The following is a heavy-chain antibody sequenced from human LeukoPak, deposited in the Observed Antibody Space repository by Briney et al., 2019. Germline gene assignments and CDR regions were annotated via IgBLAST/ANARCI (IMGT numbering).Heavy chain of an antibody. D-gene: IGHD1-26*01. J-gene: IGHJ4*02. Sequence: TGGSLSLSCAASGFTLCSSYMGWVRQAPGKGLGWVSVIYSGGSTYYADSMKGRFTLSRDNSKNTLYLQMNSLRAEDTAVYYCARLSGIYYEGDYWGQGTLVTVSS. CDR2: IYSGGST. CDR1: GFTLCSSY. CDR3: ARLSGIYYEGDY. V-gene: IGHV3-53*01.